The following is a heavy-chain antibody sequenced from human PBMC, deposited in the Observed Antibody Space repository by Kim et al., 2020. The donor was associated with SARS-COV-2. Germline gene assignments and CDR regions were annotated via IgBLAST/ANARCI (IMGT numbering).Heavy chain of an antibody. D-gene: IGHD6-13*01. J-gene: IGHJ4*02. CDR2: IYYSGST. Sequence: SETLSLTCTVSGGSISSYYWSWIRQPPGKGLEWIGYIYYSGSTNYNPSLKSRVTISVDTSKNQFSLKLSSVTAADTAVYYCARRGIAAAANFDYWGQGTLVTVSS. CDR3: ARRGIAAAANFDY. V-gene: IGHV4-59*08. CDR1: GGSISSYY.